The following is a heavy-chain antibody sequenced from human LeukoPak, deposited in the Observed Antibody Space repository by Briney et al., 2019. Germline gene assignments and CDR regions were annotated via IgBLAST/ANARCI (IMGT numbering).Heavy chain of an antibody. CDR2: ISSSSSTI. CDR1: GFTFSSYS. J-gene: IGHJ4*02. CDR3: AREGGSWYYEGYYFDY. V-gene: IGHV3-48*01. Sequence: PGGSLRLSCAASGFTFSSYSMNWVRQAPGKGLEWVSYISSSSSTIYYADSVKGRFTISRDNAKNSLYLQMNSLRAEDTAVYYCAREGGSWYYEGYYFDYWGQGTLVTVSS. D-gene: IGHD6-13*01.